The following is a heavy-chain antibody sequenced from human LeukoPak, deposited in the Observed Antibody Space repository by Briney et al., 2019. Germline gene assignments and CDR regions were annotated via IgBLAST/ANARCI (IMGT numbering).Heavy chain of an antibody. Sequence: PGGSLRLSCAASGFTFSSYAMHWVRQAPGKGLEWVAVISYDGSNKYYADSVKGRFTISRDNSKNTLYLQMNSLRAEDTAVYYCARDRPPSSWYCGANWFDPWGQGTLVTVSS. D-gene: IGHD6-13*01. CDR2: ISYDGSNK. CDR3: ARDRPPSSWYCGANWFDP. CDR1: GFTFSSYA. V-gene: IGHV3-30-3*01. J-gene: IGHJ5*02.